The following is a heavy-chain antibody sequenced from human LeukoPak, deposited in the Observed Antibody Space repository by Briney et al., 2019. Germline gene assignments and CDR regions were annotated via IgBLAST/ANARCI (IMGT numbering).Heavy chain of an antibody. V-gene: IGHV4-31*03. CDR3: ARDGLWFGELPDAFDI. CDR2: IYYSGST. D-gene: IGHD3-10*01. J-gene: IGHJ3*02. CDR1: GGSISSGGYY. Sequence: PSETLSLTCTVSGGSISSGGYYWSWIRQHPGKGLEWIGYIYYSGSTYYNPSLKSRVTISVDTSKNQFSLKLSSVTAADTAVYYCARDGLWFGELPDAFDIWGQGTMVTVSS.